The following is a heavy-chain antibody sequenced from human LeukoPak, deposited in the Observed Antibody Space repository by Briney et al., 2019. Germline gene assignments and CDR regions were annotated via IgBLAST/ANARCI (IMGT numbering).Heavy chain of an antibody. J-gene: IGHJ3*02. Sequence: PGRSLRLSCTASGFTFDDYAMHWVRQAPGKGLEWVSGISWNSGRIGYADSVKGRFTISRDNAKNSLYLQMNSLRAEDTALYYCAKNRGAYNDGFDIWGQGTMVTVSS. D-gene: IGHD5-24*01. CDR3: AKNRGAYNDGFDI. CDR2: ISWNSGRI. V-gene: IGHV3-9*01. CDR1: GFTFDDYA.